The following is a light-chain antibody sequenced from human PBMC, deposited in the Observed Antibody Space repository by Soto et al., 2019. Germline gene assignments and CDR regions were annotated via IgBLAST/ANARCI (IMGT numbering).Light chain of an antibody. CDR2: LETSGSY. Sequence: QSVLTQSSSASASLGSSVKLTCTLSSGHTTYIIAWHQQQPGKAPRYLMKLETSGSYNKGCGVPDRFSGSSSGADRYLTISNLQFEDEADYYCETWDINTHVVFGGGTKVTVL. J-gene: IGLJ2*01. CDR1: SGHTTYI. V-gene: IGLV4-60*02. CDR3: ETWDINTHVV.